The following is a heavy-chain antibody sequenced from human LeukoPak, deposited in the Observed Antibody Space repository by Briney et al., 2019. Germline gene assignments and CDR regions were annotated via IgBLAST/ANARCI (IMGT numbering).Heavy chain of an antibody. CDR1: GGSISSYY. CDR3: ARFSPRAMGNYFDF. CDR2: IYYSGST. Sequence: SETLSLTCTVSGGSISSYYWSWIRQPPGKGLEWIGYIYYSGSTNYNPSLKSRVTMSLDRSANQFSLNLSSVTAADTAVYYCARFSPRAMGNYFDFWGQGTLVTVSS. V-gene: IGHV4-59*12. D-gene: IGHD7-27*01. J-gene: IGHJ4*02.